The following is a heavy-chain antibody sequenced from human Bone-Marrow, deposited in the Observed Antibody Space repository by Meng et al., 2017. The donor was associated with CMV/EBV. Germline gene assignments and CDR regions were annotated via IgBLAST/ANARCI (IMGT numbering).Heavy chain of an antibody. D-gene: IGHD3-10*01. J-gene: IGHJ5*02. V-gene: IGHV4-61*01. CDR3: ARDPGGEAWFDP. CDR1: GGSVSSGSYY. Sequence: GSLRLSCTVSGGSVSSGSYYWSWIRQPPGKGLEWIGYIYYSGSTNYNPSLKSRVTISVDTSKNQFTLKLSSVTAANTAVYYCARDPGGEAWFDPCGQGTLVTVSS. CDR2: IYYSGST.